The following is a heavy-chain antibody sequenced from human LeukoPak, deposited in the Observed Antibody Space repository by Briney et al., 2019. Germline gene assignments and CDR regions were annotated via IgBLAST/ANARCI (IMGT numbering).Heavy chain of an antibody. J-gene: IGHJ4*02. CDR1: GYTFTGYA. D-gene: IGHD6-13*01. V-gene: IGHV1-3*03. CDR3: AKGPPAYSSSWSY. Sequence: ASVKVSCKASGYTFTGYAMHWVRQAPGQRLEWMGWVNAGNGNTKYSQEFQGRVTITRDTSASTAYMELSSLRAEDTAVYYCAKGPPAYSSSWSYWGQGTLVTVSS. CDR2: VNAGNGNT.